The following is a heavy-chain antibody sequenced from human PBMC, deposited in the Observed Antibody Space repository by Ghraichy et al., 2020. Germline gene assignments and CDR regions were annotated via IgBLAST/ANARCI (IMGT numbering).Heavy chain of an antibody. CDR3: ARDASGYSYGFWYYYYYGMDV. D-gene: IGHD5-18*01. CDR2: ISSSSSYI. Sequence: GGSLRLSCAASGFTFSSYSMNWVRQAPGKGLEWVSSISSSSSYIYYADSVRGRFTISRDNAKNSLYLQMNSLRAEDTAVYYCARDASGYSYGFWYYYYYGMDVWGQGTTVTVSS. V-gene: IGHV3-21*01. CDR1: GFTFSSYS. J-gene: IGHJ6*02.